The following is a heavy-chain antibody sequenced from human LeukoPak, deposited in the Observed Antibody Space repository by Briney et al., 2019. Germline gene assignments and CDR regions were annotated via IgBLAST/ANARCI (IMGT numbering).Heavy chain of an antibody. D-gene: IGHD5-18*01. CDR1: GFTFSSYW. Sequence: GRSLRLSCAASGFTFSSYWMHWVRQAPGKGLVWVSRINSDGSSTSYADSVKGRFTISRDNAKNTLYLQMNSLRAEDTAVYYCARAGGGYSYGHQGYWGQGTLVTVSS. V-gene: IGHV3-74*01. J-gene: IGHJ4*02. CDR3: ARAGGGYSYGHQGY. CDR2: INSDGSST.